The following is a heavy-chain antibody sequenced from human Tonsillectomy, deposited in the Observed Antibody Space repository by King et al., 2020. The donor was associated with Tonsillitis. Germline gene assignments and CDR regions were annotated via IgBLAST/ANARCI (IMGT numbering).Heavy chain of an antibody. CDR3: ARDRRDCTNGVCSYSYYYYMDV. V-gene: IGHV1-69*12. Sequence: QLVQSGAEVKKPGSSVKVSCKASGGTFSDYAISWVRQAPGQGLEWMGGIIPIFRRTTYAQKFQGRVTITADEATRTAHMALSRLTSEDTAGYYCARDRRDCTNGVCSYSYYYYMDVWGTGTTVTVSS. D-gene: IGHD2-8*01. CDR1: GGTFSDYA. CDR2: IIPIFRRT. J-gene: IGHJ6*03.